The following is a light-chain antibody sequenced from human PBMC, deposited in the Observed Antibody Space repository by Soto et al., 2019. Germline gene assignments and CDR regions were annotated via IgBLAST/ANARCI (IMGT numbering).Light chain of an antibody. CDR2: FGS. Sequence: VMTQSPLSLPVTPGEPSSSSCRSSHSLLYNNTYNYLDWCVQQPGQSPEXLIYFGSNRAPGVPDRFSGSGSGTDSTLKINRVEAEDVGTYYCMQALQSLTFGQGTRLEIK. J-gene: IGKJ5*01. CDR3: MQALQSLT. CDR1: HSLLYNNTYNY. V-gene: IGKV2-28*01.